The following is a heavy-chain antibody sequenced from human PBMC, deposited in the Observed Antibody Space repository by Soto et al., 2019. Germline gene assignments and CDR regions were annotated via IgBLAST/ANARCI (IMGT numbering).Heavy chain of an antibody. Sequence: QVHLVQSGAEVKKPGASVRVSCKSSGYTFTTSGISWVRQAPGQGLEWMGWISTDNGNTNYAQHLQGRVSMTTDTAASTAYMALRSLRSADTAVYYCARDQGITTFGVYSMYYYGMDVWGQGTTVTVSS. V-gene: IGHV1-18*01. J-gene: IGHJ6*02. CDR2: ISTDNGNT. D-gene: IGHD3-3*01. CDR1: GYTFTTSG. CDR3: ARDQGITTFGVYSMYYYGMDV.